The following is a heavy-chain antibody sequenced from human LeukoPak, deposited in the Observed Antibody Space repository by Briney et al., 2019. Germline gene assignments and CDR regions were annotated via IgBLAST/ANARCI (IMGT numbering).Heavy chain of an antibody. D-gene: IGHD6-25*01. Sequence: PGGSLRLPCAASGFTFSSYAMHWVRQAPGKGLEWVAVISYDGSNKYYADSVKGRFTISRDNSKNTLYLQMNSLRAEDTAVYYCARGAAPFSVDYWGQGTLVTVSS. V-gene: IGHV3-30-3*01. CDR3: ARGAAPFSVDY. CDR2: ISYDGSNK. CDR1: GFTFSSYA. J-gene: IGHJ4*02.